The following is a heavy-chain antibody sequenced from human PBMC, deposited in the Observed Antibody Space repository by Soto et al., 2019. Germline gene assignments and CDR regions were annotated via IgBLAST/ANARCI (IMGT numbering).Heavy chain of an antibody. CDR3: ATSNWFDP. Sequence: QLQLQESGTGLVKPSETLSLTCTVSGGSISSSSYYWGWIRQPPGKGLEWIGRIYYSGSTYHNPSLMSRVTISVDTSQNQFSLKLSFVTAAVTAVYYCATSNWFDPWGQGTLVTVSS. CDR2: IYYSGST. J-gene: IGHJ5*02. CDR1: GGSISSSSYY. V-gene: IGHV4-39*01.